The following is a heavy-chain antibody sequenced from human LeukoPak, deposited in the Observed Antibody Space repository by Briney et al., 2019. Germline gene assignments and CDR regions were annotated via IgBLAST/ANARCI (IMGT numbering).Heavy chain of an antibody. CDR1: GFTFSSYA. D-gene: IGHD2-15*01. CDR2: IRSTGDST. J-gene: IGHJ6*03. V-gene: IGHV3-23*01. CDR3: GRSRRINASLYYYMDV. Sequence: PGGSLRLSCAASGFTFSSYAITWVRQAPGKGLEWVSSIRSTGDSTFYADSVRVRFIISRDNSKNTVYLLMNSLRTEDTAVYYCGRSRRINASLYYYMDVWGKGTTVTVSS.